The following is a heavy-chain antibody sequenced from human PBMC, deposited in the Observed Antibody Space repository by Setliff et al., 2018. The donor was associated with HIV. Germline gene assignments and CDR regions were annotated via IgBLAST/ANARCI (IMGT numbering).Heavy chain of an antibody. CDR2: ISAPGTTV. CDR3: ARDWRSGYDLNFDY. J-gene: IGHJ4*02. Sequence: GGSLRLSCAASGFVFSDHSLHWVRQAPGEGLEWLSYISAPGTTVSYADSVRGRFIISRDNAKNSLYLQMNSLRAEDTAIYYCARDWRSGYDLNFDYWGQGTLVTVSS. CDR1: GFVFSDHS. D-gene: IGHD5-12*01. V-gene: IGHV3-48*04.